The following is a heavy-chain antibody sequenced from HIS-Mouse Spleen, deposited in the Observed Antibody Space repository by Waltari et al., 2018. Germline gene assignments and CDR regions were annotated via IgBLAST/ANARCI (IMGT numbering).Heavy chain of an antibody. V-gene: IGHV4-59*08. D-gene: IGHD6-13*01. CDR3: ARHPYSYSSSWYAFDI. Sequence: QVQLQESGPGLVKPSETLSLTCTVPGGSISSYYWSWIRQPPGKGLEWIGYLYYSGCTNYNPSLKSRVTISVDTSKNQFSLKLSSVTAADTAVYYCARHPYSYSSSWYAFDIWGQGTMVTVSS. CDR2: LYYSGCT. J-gene: IGHJ3*02. CDR1: GGSISSYY.